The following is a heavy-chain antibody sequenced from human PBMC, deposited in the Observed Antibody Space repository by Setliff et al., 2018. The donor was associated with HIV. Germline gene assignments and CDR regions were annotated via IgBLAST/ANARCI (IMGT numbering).Heavy chain of an antibody. CDR1: GFSFDDYA. Sequence: GGSLRLSCTASGFSFDDYALTWVRQAPGKGLEWVGFIRSKSIGGTTDYAASVKGRFTISRDDAKTIAYLHMNSLTTDDTAVYFCTRDRRGSSSWSGYNGGLDYWGQGTLVTVSS. D-gene: IGHD3-3*01. V-gene: IGHV3-49*04. J-gene: IGHJ4*02. CDR3: TRDRRGSSSWSGYNGGLDY. CDR2: IRSKSIGGTT.